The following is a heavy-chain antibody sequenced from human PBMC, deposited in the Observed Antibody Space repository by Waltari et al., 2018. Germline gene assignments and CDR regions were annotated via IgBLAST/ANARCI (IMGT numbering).Heavy chain of an antibody. J-gene: IGHJ4*02. Sequence: EVQLLESGGGLVQPGGSLRLSCAASGFPFSKYAMTWVRQVPGNGLGGVSAMSGSADFTYYADSGKGRFTISRDNSRNTLSLQMNSLRAEDTAIYYCAKSALEEARVYVDWGQGTLVTVSS. CDR1: GFPFSKYA. D-gene: IGHD6-13*01. CDR2: MSGSADFT. V-gene: IGHV3-23*01. CDR3: AKSALEEARVYVD.